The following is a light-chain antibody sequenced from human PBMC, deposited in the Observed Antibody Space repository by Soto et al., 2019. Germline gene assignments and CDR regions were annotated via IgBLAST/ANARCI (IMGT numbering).Light chain of an antibody. Sequence: QSALTQPASVSGSPGQSITISCTGTSSDVGDYNSVSWYQQHPGKAPKLMIFDVSNRPSGDSNRFSGSKSGNTSSLTISGLQAEDEADYHCSSYTSSSSVVFGGGTKLTVL. CDR3: SSYTSSSSVV. J-gene: IGLJ2*01. CDR2: DVS. CDR1: SSDVGDYNS. V-gene: IGLV2-14*01.